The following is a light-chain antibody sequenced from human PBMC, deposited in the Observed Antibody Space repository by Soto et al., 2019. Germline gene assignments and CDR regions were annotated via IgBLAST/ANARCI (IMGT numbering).Light chain of an antibody. Sequence: EVVMTHSPAILSVSPGEIATLSFSSSQSVSSDLAWYHQKPGQAPRLLIYGASTRATGIPARFSGSGSGTAFTLTINSLQSEDFAVYYCQQYNNWPRTFGQGTKVDIK. CDR3: QQYNNWPRT. CDR1: QSVSSD. CDR2: GAS. V-gene: IGKV3-15*01. J-gene: IGKJ1*01.